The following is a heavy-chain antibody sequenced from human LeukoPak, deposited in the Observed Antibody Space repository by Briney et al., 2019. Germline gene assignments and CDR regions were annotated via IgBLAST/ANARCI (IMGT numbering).Heavy chain of an antibody. CDR3: ARDQLDDFWSGYPVGAFDI. V-gene: IGHV1-2*02. D-gene: IGHD3-3*01. Sequence: ASVKVSCKASGYTFTGYYMHWVRQTPGQGLEWMGWINPNSGGTNYAQKFQGRVTMTRDTSISTAYMELSRLRSDDTAVYYCARDQLDDFWSGYPVGAFDIWGQGTMVTVSS. CDR2: INPNSGGT. CDR1: GYTFTGYY. J-gene: IGHJ3*02.